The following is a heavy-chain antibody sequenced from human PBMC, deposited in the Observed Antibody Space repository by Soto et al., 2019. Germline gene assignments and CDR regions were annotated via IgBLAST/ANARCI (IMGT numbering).Heavy chain of an antibody. Sequence: QLQLQESGPGLVKPSETLSLTCTVSGGSISSSSYYWGWIRQPPGKGLEWIGSIYYSGSTYYNPSLKSRVTISVDTSKNQFSLKLSSVTAADTAVYYCARQEGYCSSTSCYPAFDYWGQGALVTVSS. J-gene: IGHJ4*02. CDR3: ARQEGYCSSTSCYPAFDY. CDR1: GGSISSSSYY. V-gene: IGHV4-39*01. D-gene: IGHD2-2*01. CDR2: IYYSGST.